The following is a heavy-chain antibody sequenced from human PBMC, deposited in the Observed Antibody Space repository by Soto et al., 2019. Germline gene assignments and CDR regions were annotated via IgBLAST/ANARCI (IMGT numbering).Heavy chain of an antibody. Sequence: QGQLVQSGAEEKKPGASVKVSCKASGYPFTSYAMHWVRQAPGQTFEWMGWLNAGNGNTKYSQKFQGRVTITRDTPASTAYMELSSLRSEDTAVYYCARARAHCFDYWGQGTLVTVSS. CDR3: ARARAHCFDY. CDR1: GYPFTSYA. J-gene: IGHJ4*02. CDR2: LNAGNGNT. V-gene: IGHV1-3*05.